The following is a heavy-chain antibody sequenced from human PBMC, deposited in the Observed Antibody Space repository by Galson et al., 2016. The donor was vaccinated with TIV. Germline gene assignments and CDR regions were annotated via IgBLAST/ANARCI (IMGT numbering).Heavy chain of an antibody. CDR1: GGSIGSSSYY. V-gene: IGHV4-39*07. CDR3: ARSLGIVVTPPPDPCHH. Sequence: LSLTCTVSGGSIGSSSYYWGWIRQPPGKGLEWIGTIYYSGTTYYNPSLKSRVTILIDTSKNQFSLKLDSVTAADTAIYYCARSLGIVVTPPPDPCHHWGQGTLVTVSS. D-gene: IGHD3-22*01. CDR2: IYYSGTT. J-gene: IGHJ1*01.